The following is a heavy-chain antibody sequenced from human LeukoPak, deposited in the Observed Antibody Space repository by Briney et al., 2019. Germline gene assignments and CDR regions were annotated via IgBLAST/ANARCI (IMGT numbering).Heavy chain of an antibody. CDR1: GFTFSSYS. D-gene: IGHD3-3*01. V-gene: IGHV3-21*01. CDR2: ISSSSSYI. CDR3: ASPGRSGRGLWTIDY. J-gene: IGHJ4*02. Sequence: PGGSLRLSCAASGFTFSSYSMNWVRQAPGKGLEWVSSISSSSSYIYYADSVKGRFTISRDNAKNSLYLQMNSLRAEDTAVYYCASPGRSGRGLWTIDYWGQGTLVTVSS.